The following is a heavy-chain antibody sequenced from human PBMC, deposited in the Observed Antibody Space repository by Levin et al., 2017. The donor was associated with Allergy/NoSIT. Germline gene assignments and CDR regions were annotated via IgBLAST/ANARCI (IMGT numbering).Heavy chain of an antibody. J-gene: IGHJ4*02. CDR2: IYYSGST. Sequence: SETLSLTCTVSGGSISSGGYYWSWIRQHPGKGLEWIGYIYYSGSTYYNPSLKSRVTISVDTSKNQFSLKLSSVTAADTAVYYCARDFRYGSGSHFDYWGQGTLVTVSS. CDR1: GGSISSGGYY. CDR3: ARDFRYGSGSHFDY. V-gene: IGHV4-31*03. D-gene: IGHD3-10*01.